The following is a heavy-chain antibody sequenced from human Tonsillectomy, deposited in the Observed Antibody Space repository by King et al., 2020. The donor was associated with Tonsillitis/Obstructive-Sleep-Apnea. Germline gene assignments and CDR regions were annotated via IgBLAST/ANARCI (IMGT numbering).Heavy chain of an antibody. CDR2: ISYDGSNK. D-gene: IGHD6-19*01. CDR1: GFTFSSYA. J-gene: IGHJ6*02. CDR3: ARSYSSGCYYYYYGMDV. Sequence: VQLVESGGGVVQPGRSLRLSCAASGFTFSSYAMHWVRQAPGKGLEWVAGISYDGSNKYYADSVKGRFTISRDNSKNTLYLQMNSLRAEDTAVYYCARSYSSGCYYYYYGMDVWGQGTTVTVSS. V-gene: IGHV3-30*04.